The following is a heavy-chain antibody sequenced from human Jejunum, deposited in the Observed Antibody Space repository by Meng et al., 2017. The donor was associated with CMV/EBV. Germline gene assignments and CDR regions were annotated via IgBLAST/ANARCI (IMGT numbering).Heavy chain of an antibody. V-gene: IGHV3-9*03. D-gene: IGHD3-16*01. CDR2: INYKSTNI. J-gene: IGHJ6*02. CDR1: GFNFDKDD. CDR3: VRGAGEQISHGIDV. Sequence: GFNFDKDDIFWVRQHPGKGLGCVSGINYKSTNIGYADSVKGRFTISRDNAQNTVDLQMNSLRGEDMGVYHCVRGAGEQISHGIDVWGQGTTVTVSS.